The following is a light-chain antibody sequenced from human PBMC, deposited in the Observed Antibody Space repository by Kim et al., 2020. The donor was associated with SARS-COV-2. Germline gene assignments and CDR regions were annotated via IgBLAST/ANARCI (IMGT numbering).Light chain of an antibody. CDR1: QSVSRY. V-gene: IGKV3-11*01. CDR3: QHRSNWPLT. CDR2: DAS. J-gene: IGKJ4*01. Sequence: LSPGERATLSCRASQSVSRYWAWYQQKPGQAPRLLIYDASNRASGIPPRFSGSGSETNFTLTISSLEPEDFAVYYCQHRSNWPLTFGGGTKVDIK.